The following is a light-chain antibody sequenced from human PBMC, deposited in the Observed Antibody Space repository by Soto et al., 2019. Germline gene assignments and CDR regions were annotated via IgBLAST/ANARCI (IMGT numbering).Light chain of an antibody. CDR2: RSS. Sequence: DIPMTQSPSTLSASVGDRVTITCRASQTISNYLTWYQQRPGKAPKLLIYRSSILQNGVPSRFSGGGSGTEITLTISSLQPDDFATYYCQQYYIYATFGQGTRVDI. V-gene: IGKV1-5*03. CDR1: QTISNY. J-gene: IGKJ1*01. CDR3: QQYYIYAT.